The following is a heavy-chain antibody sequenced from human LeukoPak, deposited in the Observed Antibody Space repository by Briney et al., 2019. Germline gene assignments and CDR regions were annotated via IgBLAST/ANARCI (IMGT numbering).Heavy chain of an antibody. CDR2: IYYSGST. CDR1: GGSIGSSSYY. J-gene: IGHJ6*03. V-gene: IGHV4-39*07. Sequence: SETLSLTCTVSGGSIGSSSYYWGWIRQPPGKGLEGIGSIYYSGSTYYNPSLKSRVTMSVDTSKNQFSLKLSSVTAADTAVYYCASVGLEMATMLPNYYYYMDVWGKGTTVTVSS. CDR3: ASVGLEMATMLPNYYYYMDV. D-gene: IGHD5-24*01.